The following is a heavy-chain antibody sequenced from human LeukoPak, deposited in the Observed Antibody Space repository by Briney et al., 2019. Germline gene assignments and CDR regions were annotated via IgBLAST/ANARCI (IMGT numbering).Heavy chain of an antibody. D-gene: IGHD1-1*01. CDR3: ARGLLFGNWNVIDAFDI. CDR2: IIPILGIA. V-gene: IGHV1-69*04. CDR1: GGTFSSYA. J-gene: IGHJ3*02. Sequence: ASVKVSCKASGGTFSSYAISWVRQAPGQGLEWMGRIIPILGIANYAQKFQGRVTITADKSTSTAYMELSSLRSEDTAVYYCARGLLFGNWNVIDAFDIWGQGTMVTVSS.